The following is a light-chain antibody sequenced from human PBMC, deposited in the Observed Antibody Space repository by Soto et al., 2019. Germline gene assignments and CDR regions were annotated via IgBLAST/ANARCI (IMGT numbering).Light chain of an antibody. CDR1: QSISSW. V-gene: IGKV1-5*01. Sequence: DIQMTQSPSTLSACVGDRVTITCRASQSISSWLAWYQQKPGKAPKLLIYDASDLESGVPSRFSGSGSGTEFTLTISSLQPGDFATYYCLQYSSYSSFGGGTKVDIK. CDR2: DAS. CDR3: LQYSSYSS. J-gene: IGKJ4*01.